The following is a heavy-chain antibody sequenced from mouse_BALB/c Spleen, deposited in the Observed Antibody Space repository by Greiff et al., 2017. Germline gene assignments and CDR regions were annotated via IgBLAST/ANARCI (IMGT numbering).Heavy chain of an antibody. CDR1: GYTFTDYN. D-gene: IGHD1-1*01. Sequence: EVQLQQSGPELVKPGASVKISCKASGYTFTDYNMHWVKQSHGKSLEWIGYIYPYNGGTGYNQKFKSKATLTVDNSSSTAYMELRSLTSEDSAVYYCARKPSYGSYAMDYWGQGTSVTVSS. V-gene: IGHV1S29*02. CDR3: ARKPSYGSYAMDY. CDR2: IYPYNGGT. J-gene: IGHJ4*01.